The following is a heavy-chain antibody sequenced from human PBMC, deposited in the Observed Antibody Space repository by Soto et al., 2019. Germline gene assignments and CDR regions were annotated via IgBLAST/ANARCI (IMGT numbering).Heavy chain of an antibody. D-gene: IGHD3-16*02. Sequence: SETLSLTCAVSGGSISSGGYSWSWIRQPPGKGLEWIGYIYHSGSTYYNPSLKSRVTISVDRSKNQFSLKLSSVTAADTAVYYCARAESITFGGVIVRSRAFDFWGKGKMVTVSS. CDR3: ARAESITFGGVIVRSRAFDF. V-gene: IGHV4-30-2*01. CDR2: IYHSGST. J-gene: IGHJ3*01. CDR1: GGSISSGGYS.